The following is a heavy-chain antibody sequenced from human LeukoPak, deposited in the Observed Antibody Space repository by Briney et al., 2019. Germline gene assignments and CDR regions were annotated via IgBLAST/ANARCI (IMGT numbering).Heavy chain of an antibody. CDR2: ISGSAGTT. Sequence: PGGSLRLSCAASGFTFSDFHMSWIRQAPGKGLEWVSYISGSAGTTYYAASVKGRFTSSRDNAKNSLYLQMNSLRAEDTAVYYCAREGSSGWFVNSWGQGTLVTVSS. D-gene: IGHD6-13*01. V-gene: IGHV3-11*01. CDR1: GFTFSDFH. J-gene: IGHJ4*02. CDR3: AREGSSGWFVNS.